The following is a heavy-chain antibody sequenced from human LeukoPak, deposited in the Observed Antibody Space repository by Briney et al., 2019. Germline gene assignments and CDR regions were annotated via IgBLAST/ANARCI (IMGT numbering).Heavy chain of an antibody. CDR2: ISGSGGST. Sequence: GGSLRLSCAAPGFTFSSYAMSWVRQAPGKGLEWVPAISGSGGSTYYADSVKGRFTISRDNSKNTPYLRMNSLRAEDTAVYYCAKYTVAAADYWGQGTLVTVSS. J-gene: IGHJ4*02. CDR1: GFTFSSYA. CDR3: AKYTVAAADY. V-gene: IGHV3-23*01. D-gene: IGHD6-19*01.